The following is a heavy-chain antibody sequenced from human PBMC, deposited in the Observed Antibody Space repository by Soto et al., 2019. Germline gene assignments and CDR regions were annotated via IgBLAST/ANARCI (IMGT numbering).Heavy chain of an antibody. J-gene: IGHJ6*02. D-gene: IGHD3-22*01. Sequence: GESLMFSCKGSGYSFTSCWIGWVRQMRGKRLEWIGISWPGDSGTRYSPSFQGQVTISADKSISTAYLQWSSLKASQTGMYYCARLPSYYYYSSGYRPYHYYGMDVRGQGTTVTVSS. CDR3: ARLPSYYYYSSGYRPYHYYGMDV. CDR1: GYSFTSCW. V-gene: IGHV5-51*01. CDR2: SWPGDSGT.